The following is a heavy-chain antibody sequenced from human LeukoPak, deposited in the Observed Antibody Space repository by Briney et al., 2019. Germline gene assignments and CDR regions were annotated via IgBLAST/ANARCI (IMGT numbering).Heavy chain of an antibody. CDR2: IYYSGST. D-gene: IGHD6-19*01. CDR1: GGSISSYY. J-gene: IGHJ3*02. Sequence: ASETLSLTCTVSGGSISSYYWSWIRQPPGKGLEWIGYIYYSGSTNYNPSLKSRVTISVDTSKNQFSLKLSSVTAADTAVYYCARVGWRQWLLDAFDIWGQGTMVTVSS. V-gene: IGHV4-59*01. CDR3: ARVGWRQWLLDAFDI.